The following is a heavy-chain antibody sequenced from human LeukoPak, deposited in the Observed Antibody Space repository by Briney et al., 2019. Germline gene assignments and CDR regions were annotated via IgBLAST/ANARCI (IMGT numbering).Heavy chain of an antibody. CDR1: GFTFSSYG. V-gene: IGHV3-30*02. D-gene: IGHD2-15*01. Sequence: GGSLRLSCAASGFTFSSYGMHWVRQAPGKGLEWVAFIRYDGSNKYYADSVKGRFTISRDNSKNTLYLQMNSLRAEDTAVYYCAKGPYCSGGSCYLYYYYYMDVWGKGTTVTVCS. CDR2: IRYDGSNK. J-gene: IGHJ6*03. CDR3: AKGPYCSGGSCYLYYYYYMDV.